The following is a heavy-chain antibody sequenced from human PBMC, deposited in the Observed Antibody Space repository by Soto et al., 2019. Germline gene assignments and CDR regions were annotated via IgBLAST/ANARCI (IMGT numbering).Heavy chain of an antibody. D-gene: IGHD2-15*01. CDR3: ARDQGYCSGGSCYVAGY. J-gene: IGHJ4*02. Sequence: EVQLVESGGGLVQPGGSQRLSCAASGFTFSSYWMHWVLQAPGKGLVWVSRINSDGSSTSYADSVKGRFTISRDNAKNTLYLQMNSLRAEDMAVYYCARDQGYCSGGSCYVAGYWGQGTLVTVSS. CDR1: GFTFSSYW. CDR2: INSDGSST. V-gene: IGHV3-74*01.